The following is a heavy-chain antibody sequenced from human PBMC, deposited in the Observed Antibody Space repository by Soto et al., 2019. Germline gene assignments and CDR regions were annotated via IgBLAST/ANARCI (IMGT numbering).Heavy chain of an antibody. CDR1: GFTFSSYA. V-gene: IGHV3-23*01. J-gene: IGHJ4*02. CDR3: AFNIGSGSYYFDY. Sequence: EVQLLESGGGLVQPGGSLRLSCAASGFTFSSYAMWWVRQAPGKGLECVSAISGGGETTYYSDSVKGRFTISRDNSQNTLYLQMNSLRAEDTAVYYCAFNIGSGSYYFDYWGQGTLVTVSS. D-gene: IGHD3-10*01. CDR2: ISGGGETT.